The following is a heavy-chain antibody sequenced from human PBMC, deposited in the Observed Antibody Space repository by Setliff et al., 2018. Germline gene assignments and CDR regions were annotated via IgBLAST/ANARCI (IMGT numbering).Heavy chain of an antibody. CDR1: GFTFSSYS. V-gene: IGHV3-21*01. Sequence: PGESLKISCAASGFTFSSYSMNWVRQAPGKGLEWVSSISSSSSYIYYADSVKGRFTITRDNAKNSLYLQMNSLRAEDTAVYYCARERISGLTVTSYYFDYWGQGTLVTVSS. D-gene: IGHD4-17*01. CDR3: ARERISGLTVTSYYFDY. CDR2: ISSSSSYI. J-gene: IGHJ4*02.